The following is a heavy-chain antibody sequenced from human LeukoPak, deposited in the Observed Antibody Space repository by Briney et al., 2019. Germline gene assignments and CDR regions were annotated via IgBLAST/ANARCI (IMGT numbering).Heavy chain of an antibody. CDR1: GFSLSTYS. Sequence: GGSLRLSCAASGFSLSTYSMNWVRQAPGKGLEWVSFISSSSSYIYYADSVKGRFTISRDNAKNSLYLQMNSLGAEDTALYYCARDLDYCSSTSCPPNFDYWGQGTLVTVSS. D-gene: IGHD2-2*01. J-gene: IGHJ4*02. V-gene: IGHV3-21*04. CDR2: ISSSSSYI. CDR3: ARDLDYCSSTSCPPNFDY.